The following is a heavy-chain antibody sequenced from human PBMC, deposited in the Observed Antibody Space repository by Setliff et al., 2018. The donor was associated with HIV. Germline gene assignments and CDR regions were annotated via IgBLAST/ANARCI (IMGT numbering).Heavy chain of an antibody. CDR1: GDSVISSRFH. CDR2: THSSGNS. V-gene: IGHV4-39*01. CDR3: ARQAGTYWGFVYYMDV. J-gene: IGHJ6*03. Sequence: SETLSLTCTVSGDSVISSRFHWGWLRQPPGKGLEWIAITHSSGNSYYNPSLEGRVTIAVDMSKSQLSLNLTSVTAADTAVYYCARQAGTYWGFVYYMDVCGKGTTVTVSS. D-gene: IGHD7-27*01.